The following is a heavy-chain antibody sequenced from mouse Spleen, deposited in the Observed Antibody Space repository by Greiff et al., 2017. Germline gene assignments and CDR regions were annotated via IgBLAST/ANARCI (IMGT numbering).Heavy chain of an antibody. Sequence: QVQLQQPGAELVKPGASVKLSCKASGYTFTSYWMHWVKQRPGQGLEWIGMIHPNSGSTNYNEKFKSKATLTVDKSSSTAYMQLSSLTSEDSAVYYCASLDSSGYYFDYWGQGTTLTVSS. CDR1: GYTFTSYW. D-gene: IGHD3-2*02. CDR3: ASLDSSGYYFDY. J-gene: IGHJ2*01. V-gene: IGHV1-64*01. CDR2: IHPNSGST.